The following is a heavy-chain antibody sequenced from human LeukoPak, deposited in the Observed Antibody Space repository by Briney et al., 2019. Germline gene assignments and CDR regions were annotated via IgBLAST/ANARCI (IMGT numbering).Heavy chain of an antibody. CDR3: ARDTTYSP. CDR2: IYSGGST. CDR1: GFTVSTSY. V-gene: IGHV3-66*02. D-gene: IGHD1-26*01. Sequence: PGGSLRLSCAASGFTVSTSYMNWVRQAPGKGLQWVSTIYSGGSTFHADSVKGRFTVSRDNSRNTLYLQMDSVRPEDTAVYYCARDTTYSPWGQGTLVTVSS. J-gene: IGHJ5*02.